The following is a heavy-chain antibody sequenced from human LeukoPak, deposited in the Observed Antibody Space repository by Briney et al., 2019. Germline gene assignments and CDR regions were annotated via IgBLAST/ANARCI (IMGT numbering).Heavy chain of an antibody. V-gene: IGHV3-30*02. Sequence: PGGSLRLSCAASGFTFSSYGMHWVRQAPGKGLEWVAFIRYDGSNKYYADSVKGRFTISRDNSKNTLYLQMNSLRAEDMAVYYCAREVEYYDFWSGYNRPQYYFDYWGQGTLVTVSS. CDR1: GFTFSSYG. D-gene: IGHD3-3*01. CDR2: IRYDGSNK. CDR3: AREVEYYDFWSGYNRPQYYFDY. J-gene: IGHJ4*02.